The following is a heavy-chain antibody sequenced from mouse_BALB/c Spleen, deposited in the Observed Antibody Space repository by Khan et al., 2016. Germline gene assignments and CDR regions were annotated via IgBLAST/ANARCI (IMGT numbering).Heavy chain of an antibody. V-gene: IGHV3-2*02. D-gene: IGHD4-1*01. CDR3: ARLGRAY. Sequence: VQLKESGPGLVKPSQSLSLTCTVTGYSITSDYAWNWIRQFPGNKLEWMGYISYSGSTSYNPSLKSRISITRDTSKNQFFLQLNSVTTEDTATXYCARLGRAYWGQGTLVTVSA. J-gene: IGHJ3*01. CDR2: ISYSGST. CDR1: GYSITSDYA.